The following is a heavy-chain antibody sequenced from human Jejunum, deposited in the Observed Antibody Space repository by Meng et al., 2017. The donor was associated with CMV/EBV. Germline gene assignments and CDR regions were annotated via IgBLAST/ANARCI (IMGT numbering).Heavy chain of an antibody. CDR1: GGSISTSSSY. CDR2: TYHTGST. V-gene: IGHV4-39*07. CDR3: ARTTTGVTFGDY. J-gene: IGHJ4*01. D-gene: IGHD7-27*01. Sequence: QLQLQESGPGLVKPSXTLXLTCTVSGGSISTSSSYWGWIRQPPEKALEWIGNTYHTGSTYCNPSLKSRVTLSVDTSKNQFSLKLSSVTAADTAVYYCARTTTGVTFGDYWGQGILVTVSS.